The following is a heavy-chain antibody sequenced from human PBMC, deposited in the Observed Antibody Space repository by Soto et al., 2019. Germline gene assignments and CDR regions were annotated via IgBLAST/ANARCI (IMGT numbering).Heavy chain of an antibody. CDR1: GCTFSSFA. CDR3: AKESSSSWFGNWFDP. Sequence: EVQLLESGGGLVQPGGSLRLSCAASGCTFSSFAMSWVRQAPGKGLEWVSAIIGSGGRIYYADSVKGRFTISRDNSKNTLYMQMNSLRAEDTAIYYCAKESSSSWFGNWFDPWGQGTLVTVSS. V-gene: IGHV3-23*01. D-gene: IGHD6-13*01. J-gene: IGHJ5*02. CDR2: IIGSGGRI.